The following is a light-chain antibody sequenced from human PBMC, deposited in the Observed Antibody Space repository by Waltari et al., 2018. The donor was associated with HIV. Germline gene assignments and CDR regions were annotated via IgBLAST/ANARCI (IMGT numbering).Light chain of an antibody. CDR2: DDN. V-gene: IGLV3-21*02. CDR1: DIGSGS. J-gene: IGLJ2*01. CDR3: QVWDSSSDHVV. Sequence: SYVLTQPPSVSVAPGQTARITCEGNDIGSGSVHWYQQKPGQAPVLVVYDDNNRPSGIPERFSGSNSGNTATLTFSRVEAGDEADFYCQVWDSSSDHVVFGGGTKLTVL.